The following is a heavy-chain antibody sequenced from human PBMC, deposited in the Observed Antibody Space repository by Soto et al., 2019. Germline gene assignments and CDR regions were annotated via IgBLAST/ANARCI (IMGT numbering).Heavy chain of an antibody. CDR3: ARHVPAAGYYYGMDV. Sequence: QVQLVQSGAEVKRPGSSVKVSCKASGGTFSSYAISWVRQAPGQGLEWMGGISPIFGTPNYAQKFQGRVTITADESTSTAYMELSSLRSEDTAVYYCARHVPAAGYYYGMDVWGQGTTVTVSS. CDR1: GGTFSSYA. D-gene: IGHD2-2*01. J-gene: IGHJ6*02. CDR2: ISPIFGTP. V-gene: IGHV1-69*12.